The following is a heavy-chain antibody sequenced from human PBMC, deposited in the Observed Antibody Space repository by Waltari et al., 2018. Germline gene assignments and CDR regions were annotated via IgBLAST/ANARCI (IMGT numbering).Heavy chain of an antibody. CDR3: ARDTGIVGATIDY. CDR1: GGSFSGYY. V-gene: IGHV4-34*01. J-gene: IGHJ4*02. Sequence: QVQLQQWGAGLLKPSETLSLTCAVYGGSFSGYYWSWIRQPPGKGLEWIGEINHSGSTNYNPSLKSRVTISVDTSKNQFSLKLSSVTAADTAVYYCARDTGIVGATIDYWGQGTLVTVSS. CDR2: INHSGST. D-gene: IGHD1-26*01.